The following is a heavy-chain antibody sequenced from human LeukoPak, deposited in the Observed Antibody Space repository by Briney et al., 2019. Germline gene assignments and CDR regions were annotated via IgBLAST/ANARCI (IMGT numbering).Heavy chain of an antibody. Sequence: PGGSLRLSCAASGFTFSSYAMHWVRQAPGKGLEWVAGISYAGSNKYYAASVKGRFTISRDNSKNTLYLQMNSLRAEDTAVYYCAGDRGSYDSSGYYNWGQGTLVTVYS. J-gene: IGHJ4*02. V-gene: IGHV3-30*01. CDR3: AGDRGSYDSSGYYN. CDR2: ISYAGSNK. D-gene: IGHD3-22*01. CDR1: GFTFSSYA.